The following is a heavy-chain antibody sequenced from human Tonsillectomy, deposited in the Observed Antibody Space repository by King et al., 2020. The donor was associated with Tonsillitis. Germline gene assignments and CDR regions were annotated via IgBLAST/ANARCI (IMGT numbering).Heavy chain of an antibody. CDR3: ASRGGGGEMVIEVAVIFFDI. V-gene: IGHV1-69*01. J-gene: IGHJ3*02. CDR2: IIPIFGTA. CDR1: GGTFSSYA. D-gene: IGHD3-22*01. Sequence: VQLVESGAEVKKPGSSVKVSCKASGGTFSSYAISWVRQAPGQGLEWMGGIIPIFGTANYAQKFQGRVTITADESTSTAYMELSSLRSEDTAVYYCASRGGGGEMVIEVAVIFFDIWGQGRMVTVSS.